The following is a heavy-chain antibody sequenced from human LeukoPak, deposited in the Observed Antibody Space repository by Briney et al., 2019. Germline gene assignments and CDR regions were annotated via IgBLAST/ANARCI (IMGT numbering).Heavy chain of an antibody. CDR2: INDRGIAT. D-gene: IGHD5-18*01. Sequence: PGGSLRLSCAASGFTFSNYAMSWVRQAPGKGLEWVSTINDRGIATYYADSVKGRFTISRDNSKNTLSLQVSSPRAEDTAIYYCAKGLKTAVGPYKGYHYYMDVWGKGTTVTVSS. J-gene: IGHJ6*03. V-gene: IGHV3-23*01. CDR3: AKGLKTAVGPYKGYHYYMDV. CDR1: GFTFSNYA.